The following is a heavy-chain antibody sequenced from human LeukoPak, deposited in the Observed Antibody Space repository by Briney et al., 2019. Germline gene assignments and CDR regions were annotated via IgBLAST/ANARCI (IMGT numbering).Heavy chain of an antibody. J-gene: IGHJ6*03. V-gene: IGHV3-21*04. CDR1: GFNFSRHS. D-gene: IGHD4-17*01. Sequence: GSLRLSCAASGFNFSRHSMNWVRQAPGKGLEWVSSISSSSSYIYYADSVKGRFTISRDNAKNSLYLQMNSLRAEDTAVYYCAREYGDGDYYYYYMDVWGKGTTVTVSS. CDR3: AREYGDGDYYYYYMDV. CDR2: ISSSSSYI.